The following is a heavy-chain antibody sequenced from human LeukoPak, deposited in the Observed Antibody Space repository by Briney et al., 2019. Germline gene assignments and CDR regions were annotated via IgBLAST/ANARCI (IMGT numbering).Heavy chain of an antibody. CDR3: AGAPNGAGIRFDY. V-gene: IGHV3-48*01. D-gene: IGHD3-10*01. CDR1: RFTFGSYD. J-gene: IGHJ4*02. CDR2: ISSSSTNI. Sequence: PGGSLRLSCAASRFTFGSYDIKWVRQAPGKGLEWVSHISSSSTNIHYADSVKGRFTISRDNAKNSLYLQMNSLRGEDTAVYYCAGAPNGAGIRFDYWGQGTLVTISS.